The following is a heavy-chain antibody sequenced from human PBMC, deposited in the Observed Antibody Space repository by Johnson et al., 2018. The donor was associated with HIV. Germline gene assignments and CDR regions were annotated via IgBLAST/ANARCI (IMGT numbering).Heavy chain of an antibody. Sequence: VQLVESGGGLVQPGRSLKLSCAASGFTFDDYAMHWVRQTPGKGLEWVSSISGGSTYYADSRKGRFTISRDNSKNTLHLQMNSLRAEDTAVYYCSRDRHGSGRPNAFDLWGRGTKVTV. CDR2: ISGGST. CDR1: GFTFDDYA. CDR3: SRDRHGSGRPNAFDL. V-gene: IGHV3-38-3*01. D-gene: IGHD3-10*01. J-gene: IGHJ3*01.